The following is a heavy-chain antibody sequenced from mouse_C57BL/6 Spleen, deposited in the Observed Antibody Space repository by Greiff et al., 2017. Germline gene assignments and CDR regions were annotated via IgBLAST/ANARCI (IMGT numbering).Heavy chain of an antibody. Sequence: EVQGVESGGGLVKPGGSLKLSCAASGFTFSSYAMSWVRQTPEKRLEWVATISDGGSYTYYPDNVKGRFTISRDNAKNNLYLQMSHLKSEDTAMYYCARVEGYFDYWGQGTTLTVSS. J-gene: IGHJ2*01. CDR1: GFTFSSYA. V-gene: IGHV5-4*01. CDR3: ARVEGYFDY. CDR2: ISDGGSYT.